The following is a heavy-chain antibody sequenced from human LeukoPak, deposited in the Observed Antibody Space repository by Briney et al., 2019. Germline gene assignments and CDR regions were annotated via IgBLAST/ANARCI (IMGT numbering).Heavy chain of an antibody. CDR1: GGSISSYY. CDR3: ARVDSSRWYGSFDY. CDR2: IYYSGST. D-gene: IGHD6-13*01. Sequence: ASETLSLTRTVSGGSISSYYWSWIRQPPGKGLEWIGYIYYSGSTKYNPSLKSRVTISVDTSKNQFSLKLTSVTAADTAVYYCARVDSSRWYGSFDYWGQGTLVTVSS. J-gene: IGHJ4*02. V-gene: IGHV4-59*01.